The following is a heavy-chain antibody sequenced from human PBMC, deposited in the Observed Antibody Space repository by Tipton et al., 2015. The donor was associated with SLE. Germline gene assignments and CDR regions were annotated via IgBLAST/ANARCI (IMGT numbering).Heavy chain of an antibody. CDR2: IYSSGAITYNPS. Sequence: GLVKPSETLSLTCTVSGGSVSHYYWSWIRQPPGKELEWIGYIYSSGAITYNPSLYNPSLQSRVTISIDTSKNQFSLNLKSVTAADTAVYYCAKVAFYYAPGYFDYWGRGTLVTVSS. CDR3: AKVAFYYAPGYFDY. V-gene: IGHV4-4*09. J-gene: IGHJ4*02. CDR1: GGSVSHYY. D-gene: IGHD3-10*01.